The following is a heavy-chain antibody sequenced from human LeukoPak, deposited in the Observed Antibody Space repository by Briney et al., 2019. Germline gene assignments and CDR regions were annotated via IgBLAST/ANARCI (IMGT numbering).Heavy chain of an antibody. V-gene: IGHV3-30*18. CDR2: ISYDGSNK. CDR1: GLTLSNVW. J-gene: IGHJ4*02. Sequence: GGSLRLSCAVSGLTLSNVWMNWVRQAPGKGLEWVAVISYDGSNKYYADSVKGRFTISRDNSKNTLYLQMNSLRAEDTAVYYCAKGQRWLQFHYFDYWGQGTLVTVSS. D-gene: IGHD5-24*01. CDR3: AKGQRWLQFHYFDY.